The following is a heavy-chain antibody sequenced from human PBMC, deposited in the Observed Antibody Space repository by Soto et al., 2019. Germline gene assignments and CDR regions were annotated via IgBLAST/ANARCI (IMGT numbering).Heavy chain of an antibody. Sequence: QVQLVESGGGVVQPGRSLRLSCAASGFTFSSYGMHWVRQAPGKGLEWVAVIWYDGSNKYYADSVKGRFTISSDNSKNPLYLQMNSLRAEDTAVYYCARGPYSNYWHYYYYGMDVWGQGTTGTV. CDR2: IWYDGSNK. V-gene: IGHV3-33*01. CDR1: GFTFSSYG. D-gene: IGHD4-4*01. J-gene: IGHJ6*02. CDR3: ARGPYSNYWHYYYYGMDV.